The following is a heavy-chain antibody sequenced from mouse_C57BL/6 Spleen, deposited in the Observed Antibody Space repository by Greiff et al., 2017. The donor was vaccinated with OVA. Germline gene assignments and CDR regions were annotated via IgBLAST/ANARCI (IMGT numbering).Heavy chain of an antibody. V-gene: IGHV5-9*01. D-gene: IGHD2-1*01. CDR2: ISGGGGNT. Sequence: EVHLVESGGGLVKPGGSLKLSCAASGFTFSSYTMSWVRQTPEKRLEWVATISGGGGNTYYPDSVKGRFTISRDNAKNTLYLQMSSLRSEDTALYYCARHEDYGNYEYAMDYWGQGTSVTVSS. J-gene: IGHJ4*01. CDR1: GFTFSSYT. CDR3: ARHEDYGNYEYAMDY.